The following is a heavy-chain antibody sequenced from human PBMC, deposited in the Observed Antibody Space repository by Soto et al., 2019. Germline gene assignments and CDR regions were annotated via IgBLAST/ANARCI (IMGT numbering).Heavy chain of an antibody. J-gene: IGHJ4*02. V-gene: IGHV3-23*01. Sequence: GGSLRLSCAASGFTFNNYAMSWVRQPPGKGLEWVSSMSGSGGSAYYADSVKGRFTISRDDSKNTLYLQMNSLRDEDTAIYYCAKDSLYYDSSGYYAYWGQGILVTVSS. D-gene: IGHD3-22*01. CDR2: MSGSGGSA. CDR1: GFTFNNYA. CDR3: AKDSLYYDSSGYYAY.